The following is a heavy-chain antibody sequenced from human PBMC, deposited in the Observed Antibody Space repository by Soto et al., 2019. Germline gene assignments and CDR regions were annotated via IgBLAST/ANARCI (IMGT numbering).Heavy chain of an antibody. CDR2: IYKSATT. J-gene: IGHJ5*01. CDR1: GDSISTVDYF. V-gene: IGHV4-30-4*01. CDR3: ARGRYCLTGRCFPNWFDS. Sequence: SETLSLTCSVSGDSISTVDYFWAWIRQPPGQALEYIGYIYKSATTYYNPSFEGRVATSLDTSKSHFSLNVTSVTAADTAVYFCARGRYCLTGRCFPNWFDSWGQGTLVTVPQ. D-gene: IGHD2-15*01.